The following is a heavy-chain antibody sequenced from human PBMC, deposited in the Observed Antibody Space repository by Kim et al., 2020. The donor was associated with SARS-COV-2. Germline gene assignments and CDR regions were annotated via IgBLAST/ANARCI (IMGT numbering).Heavy chain of an antibody. D-gene: IGHD3-9*01. V-gene: IGHV3-30*01. Sequence: DAVTGRFTISRDNSKNTLYLQMNSLRAEDTAVYYCARDRYYDILTAYFDYWGQGTLVTVSS. J-gene: IGHJ4*02. CDR3: ARDRYYDILTAYFDY.